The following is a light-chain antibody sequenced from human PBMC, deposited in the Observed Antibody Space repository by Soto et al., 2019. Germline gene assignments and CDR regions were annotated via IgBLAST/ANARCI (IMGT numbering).Light chain of an antibody. J-gene: IGKJ1*01. CDR3: QHYNSYSEA. V-gene: IGKV1-9*01. Sequence: IQLTQSPSSLSTSVGDIVTITCRAGQGISSYLAWYQQKPGKAPKLLIYAACTLQSGVPSRFSGSGSGTGFTLTISSLQPEDFATYYCQHYNSYSEAFGQGTKVDIK. CDR1: QGISSY. CDR2: AAC.